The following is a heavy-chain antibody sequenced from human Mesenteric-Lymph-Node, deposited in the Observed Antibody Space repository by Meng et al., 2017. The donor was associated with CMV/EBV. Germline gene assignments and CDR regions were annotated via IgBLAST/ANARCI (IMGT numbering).Heavy chain of an antibody. CDR3: ARARDPTYNWNDAAYGRNYYYYGMDV. J-gene: IGHJ6*02. V-gene: IGHV1-69*10. CDR2: IIPILGIA. Sequence: SVKVSCKASGGTFSSYAISWVRQAPGQGLEWMGGIIPILGIANYAQKFQGRVTITADKSTSTAYMELSSLRSEDTAVYYCARARDPTYNWNDAAYGRNYYYYGMDVWGQGTTVTVSS. D-gene: IGHD1-1*01. CDR1: GGTFSSYA.